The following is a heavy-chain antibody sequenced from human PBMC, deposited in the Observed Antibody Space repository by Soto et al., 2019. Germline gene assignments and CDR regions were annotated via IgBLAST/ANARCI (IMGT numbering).Heavy chain of an antibody. D-gene: IGHD4-4*01. V-gene: IGHV3-30*14. CDR3: ARGTTVPYYYGMDV. CDR2: ISYDGSNK. Sequence: PGGSLRLSCAASGFTFSSYAMHWVRQAPGKGLEWVAVISYDGSNKYYADSVKGRFTISRDNSKNTLYLQMNSLRAEDTAVYYCARGTTVPYYYGMDVWGQGTTVTVSS. J-gene: IGHJ6*02. CDR1: GFTFSSYA.